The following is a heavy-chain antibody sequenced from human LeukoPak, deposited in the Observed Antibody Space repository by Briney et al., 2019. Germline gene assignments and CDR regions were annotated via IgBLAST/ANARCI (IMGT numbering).Heavy chain of an antibody. Sequence: GASVKVSCKASGYTFTSYGISWVRQAPGQGLEWMGWISAYNGNTNYAQKLQGRVTMTTDTSTSTAYMELRSLRSEDTAVYYCARVGYYDSSGYYPVWFDYWGQGTLVTVSS. CDR3: ARVGYYDSSGYYPVWFDY. CDR1: GYTFTSYG. CDR2: ISAYNGNT. V-gene: IGHV1-18*01. D-gene: IGHD3-22*01. J-gene: IGHJ4*02.